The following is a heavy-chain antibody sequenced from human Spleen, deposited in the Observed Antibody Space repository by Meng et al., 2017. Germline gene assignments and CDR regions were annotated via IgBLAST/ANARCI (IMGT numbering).Heavy chain of an antibody. CDR2: IKSKSDGGTA. Sequence: EVQLVESGGGWVKPGGSLRLSCAGSGFTFSIAWMSWVRQAPGKGLEWVGRIKSKSDGGTADYAAPVKGRFTISRDSSKNTLYLQMNSLRAEDTAVYYCARDRDTSSRYGWFDPWGQGTLVTVSS. CDR3: ARDRDTSSRYGWFDP. D-gene: IGHD3-22*01. CDR1: GFTFSIAW. V-gene: IGHV3-15*01. J-gene: IGHJ5*02.